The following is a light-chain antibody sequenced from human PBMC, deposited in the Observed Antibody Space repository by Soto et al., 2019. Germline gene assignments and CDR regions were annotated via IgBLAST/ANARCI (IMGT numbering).Light chain of an antibody. J-gene: IGLJ1*01. CDR1: SSNVGAYNY. CDR2: HVT. CDR3: CSYTTSNTFV. Sequence: QSALTQPASGSGSLGQSITISCSGTSSNVGAYNYVSWYQQYPGKAPKLMIYHVTDRPSGVSNRFSGSKSGNTASLTISGLQAEDEADYYCCSYTTSNTFVFGTGTKVTV. V-gene: IGLV2-14*01.